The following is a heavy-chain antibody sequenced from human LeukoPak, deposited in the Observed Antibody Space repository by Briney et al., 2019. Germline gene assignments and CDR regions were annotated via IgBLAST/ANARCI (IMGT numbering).Heavy chain of an antibody. CDR1: GFTFTSSA. V-gene: IGHV1-58*02. J-gene: IGHJ4*02. CDR2: IVVGSGNT. Sequence: EASVKVSCKASGFTFTSSAMQWVRQARGQRLEWIGWIVVGSGNTNYAQKFQERVTITRDMSTSTAYMELSSLRSEDTAVYYCARDQLYCSGGICYFDYWGQGTLVTVSS. CDR3: ARDQLYCSGGICYFDY. D-gene: IGHD2-15*01.